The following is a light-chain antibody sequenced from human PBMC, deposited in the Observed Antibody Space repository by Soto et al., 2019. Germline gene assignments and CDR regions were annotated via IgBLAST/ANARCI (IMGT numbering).Light chain of an antibody. CDR3: QVWDSDSDPSYV. CDR1: NIGAYS. Sequence: SYELTQPPSVSVAPGQTARITCGGNNIGAYSVYWYQQKSGQAPVLVVYDDTNRPSGIPGRFSGSNSGNTATLTISSVEAGDEAAYYCQVWDSDSDPSYVLGGGTKVTVL. V-gene: IGLV3-21*02. J-gene: IGLJ1*01. CDR2: DDT.